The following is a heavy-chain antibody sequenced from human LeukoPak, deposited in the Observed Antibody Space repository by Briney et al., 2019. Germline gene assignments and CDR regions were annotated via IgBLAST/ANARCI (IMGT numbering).Heavy chain of an antibody. D-gene: IGHD5-12*01. CDR3: ARPRGYSGYDYAFDI. CDR1: GFTFNDHY. Sequence: GGSLRLSCATSGFTFNDHYLGWVRQAPGKGLEWVAVISYDGSNQYYADSVMGRFTISRDNSKNTLYLQMNSLRPEDTAVYYCARPRGYSGYDYAFDIWGQGTMVTVSS. CDR2: ISYDGSNQ. V-gene: IGHV3-30*03. J-gene: IGHJ3*02.